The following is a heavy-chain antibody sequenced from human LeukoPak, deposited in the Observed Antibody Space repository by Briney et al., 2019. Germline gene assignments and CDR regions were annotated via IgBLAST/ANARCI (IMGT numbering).Heavy chain of an antibody. D-gene: IGHD6-19*01. J-gene: IGHJ4*02. CDR3: ARDSSGDIAY. CDR2: ISAYNGNT. V-gene: IGHV1-18*01. Sequence: ASVKVSCKASGYTFTSFGISWVRQAPGQGLERMGWISAYNGNTNYAQKFQGRVTMTTDTSTSTAYMELRSLTSDDTAVYYCARDSSGDIAYWGQGTLVTVSS. CDR1: GYTFTSFG.